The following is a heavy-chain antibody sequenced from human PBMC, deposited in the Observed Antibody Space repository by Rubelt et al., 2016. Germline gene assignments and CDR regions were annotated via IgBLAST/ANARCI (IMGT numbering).Heavy chain of an antibody. V-gene: IGHV1-46*01. CDR3: ARDGYLLGYYFDY. CDR2: INPSGGST. J-gene: IGHJ4*02. Sequence: GLEWMGIINPSGGSTSYAQKFQGRVTMTRDTSTSTVYMELSSLRSDDTAVYYCARDGYLLGYYFDYWGQGTLVTVSS. D-gene: IGHD5-12*01.